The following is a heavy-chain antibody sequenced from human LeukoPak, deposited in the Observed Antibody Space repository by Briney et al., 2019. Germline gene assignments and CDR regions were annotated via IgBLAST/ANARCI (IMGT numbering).Heavy chain of an antibody. CDR2: VGISSGNT. CDR1: GFTFSDYS. V-gene: IGHV3-48*01. Sequence: GGSLRLSCAASGFTFSDYSMNWVRQAPGKGLEWISYVGISSGNTKYADSVKGRFTISGDKAKNSLYLQMNSLRVEDTAVYCSTRDTKYAFDNWGQGTLVTVSS. J-gene: IGHJ4*02. D-gene: IGHD2-2*01. CDR3: TRDTKYAFDN.